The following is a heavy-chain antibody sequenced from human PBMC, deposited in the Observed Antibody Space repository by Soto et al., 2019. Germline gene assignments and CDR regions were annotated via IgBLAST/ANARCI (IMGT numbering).Heavy chain of an antibody. V-gene: IGHV3-30-3*01. Sequence: GSLSLSCVASGLSFNIFAFHWVRQAPGKGLEWLSVISYDGREIHYSESVKGRFTISRDSSTKTVYLEMNSLRYEDTAVYYCASDPLAVTGSFVDYWGQGTLVTVSS. CDR3: ASDPLAVTGSFVDY. J-gene: IGHJ4*02. CDR1: GLSFNIFA. D-gene: IGHD3-9*01. CDR2: ISYDGREI.